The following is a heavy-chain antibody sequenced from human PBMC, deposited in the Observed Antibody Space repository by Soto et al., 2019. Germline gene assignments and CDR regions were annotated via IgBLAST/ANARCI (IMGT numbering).Heavy chain of an antibody. CDR3: AEDVLRFLEWLAFYGMDV. J-gene: IGHJ6*02. Sequence: GGSLRLSCAASGFTVSSYGMHWVRQAPGKGLEWVAVISYDGSNKYYADSVKGRFTISRDNSKNTLYLQMNSLRAEDTAVYYCAEDVLRFLEWLAFYGMDVWGQGTTVTVSS. V-gene: IGHV3-30*18. D-gene: IGHD3-3*01. CDR1: GFTVSSYG. CDR2: ISYDGSNK.